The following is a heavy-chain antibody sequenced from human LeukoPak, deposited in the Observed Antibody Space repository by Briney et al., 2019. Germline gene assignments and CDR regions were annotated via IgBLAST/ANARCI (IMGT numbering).Heavy chain of an antibody. D-gene: IGHD1-26*01. CDR2: IRYDGSNK. V-gene: IGHV3-30*02. Sequence: FIRYDGSNKYYADSVKGRFTISRDNSKNTLYLQMNSLRAEDTAVYYCAKDDSVSGAFDIWGQGTMVTVSS. J-gene: IGHJ3*02. CDR3: AKDDSVSGAFDI.